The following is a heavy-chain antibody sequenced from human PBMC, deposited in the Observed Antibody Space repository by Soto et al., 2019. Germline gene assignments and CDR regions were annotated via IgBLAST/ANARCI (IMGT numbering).Heavy chain of an antibody. Sequence: QVQLVESGGGVVQPGRSLRLSCAASGFTFSSYGMHWVRQAPGKGLEWVAVIWYDGSNKYYADSVKGRFTISRDNSKNPLYLQMNSLRAEDTAVYYCARDPSYYYGSGSYNYYYGMDVWGQGTTVTVSS. CDR2: IWYDGSNK. V-gene: IGHV3-33*01. D-gene: IGHD3-10*01. CDR3: ARDPSYYYGSGSYNYYYGMDV. CDR1: GFTFSSYG. J-gene: IGHJ6*02.